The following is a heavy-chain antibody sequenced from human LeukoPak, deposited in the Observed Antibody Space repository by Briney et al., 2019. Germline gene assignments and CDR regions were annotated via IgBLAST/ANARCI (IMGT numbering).Heavy chain of an antibody. Sequence: SQTLSLTCAISGDSVSSNSAAWNWIRQSPSRGLEWLGRTYYRSKWYNDYAVSVKSRITINPDTSKNQFSLQLNSVTPEDTAVYYCARDPAVVGQLGYYYDSSGYYGFDPWGQGTLVTVSS. CDR1: GDSVSSNSAA. J-gene: IGHJ5*02. CDR3: ARDPAVVGQLGYYYDSSGYYGFDP. D-gene: IGHD3-22*01. V-gene: IGHV6-1*01. CDR2: TYYRSKWYN.